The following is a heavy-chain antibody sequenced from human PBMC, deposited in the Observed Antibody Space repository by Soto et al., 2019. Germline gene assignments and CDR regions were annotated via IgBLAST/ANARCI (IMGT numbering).Heavy chain of an antibody. V-gene: IGHV4-4*02. CDR2: ISHSGTT. CDR1: GGSISSNYL. D-gene: IGHD5-12*01. J-gene: IGHJ4*02. Sequence: SETLSLTCDVSGGSISSNYLWTWVRQPPGKGLEWIGDISHSGTTNYSPSLKSRVTISVDTSKNQFSLKLSSVTAADTAVYYCARRTYSGSSYYFDYWGQGTQVTVSS. CDR3: ARRTYSGSSYYFDY.